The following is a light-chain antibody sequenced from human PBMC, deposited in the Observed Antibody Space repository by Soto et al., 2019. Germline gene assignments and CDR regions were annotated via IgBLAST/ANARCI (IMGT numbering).Light chain of an antibody. J-gene: IGLJ1*01. V-gene: IGLV2-14*01. CDR3: NPFTTPCPHI. Sequence: QSVLTQPAPLSGSPGQAITISCTGTSSDIGAYHYVSWFQQHPGKAPKLMFSEDNNRPSGVSNRFSGSKSGNTAYLTTSGLQVEVESKYCCNPFTTPCPHIFGIGTRVT. CDR1: SSDIGAYHY. CDR2: EDN.